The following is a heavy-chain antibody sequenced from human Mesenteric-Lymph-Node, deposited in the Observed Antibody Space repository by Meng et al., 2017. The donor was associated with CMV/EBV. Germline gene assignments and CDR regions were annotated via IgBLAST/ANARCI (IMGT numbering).Heavy chain of an antibody. CDR1: GYTFTSYG. CDR3: ARADYCSSTSCHNPGDYYYGLDV. J-gene: IGHJ6*02. V-gene: IGHV1-18*01. D-gene: IGHD2-2*01. Sequence: ASVKVSCKASGYTFTSYGISWVRQAPGQGLEWMGWISAYNGSTNYAQKLQGRVTMTRDTSTSTVYMELSSLRSEDTALYYCARADYCSSTSCHNPGDYYYGLDVWGQGTTVTVSS. CDR2: ISAYNGST.